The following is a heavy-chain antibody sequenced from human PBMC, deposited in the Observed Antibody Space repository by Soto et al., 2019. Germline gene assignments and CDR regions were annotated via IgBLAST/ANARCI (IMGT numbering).Heavy chain of an antibody. CDR3: SRGGAKRGLDV. D-gene: IGHD3-16*01. V-gene: IGHV3-21*01. Sequence: RLSCAPSGFTFSLYSMNWVRQAPGKGLEWVSSISSSESFIFYADSVKGRFTISRDNAKNALYLQMNSVSAEDTAVYHCSRGGAKRGLDVWGQGTTVTVSS. J-gene: IGHJ6*02. CDR1: GFTFSLYS. CDR2: ISSSESFI.